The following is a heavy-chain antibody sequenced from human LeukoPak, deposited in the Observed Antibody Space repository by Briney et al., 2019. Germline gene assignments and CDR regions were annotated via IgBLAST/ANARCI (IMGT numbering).Heavy chain of an antibody. CDR1: GYTFTSYD. CDR2: MNPNSGNT. D-gene: IGHD6-19*01. J-gene: IGHJ5*02. CDR3: ARLAVAGTGP. V-gene: IGHV1-8*01. Sequence: GASVKVSCKASGYTFTSYDINWVRQATGQGLEWMGWMNPNSGNTGYAKKCQGRVTMTRNTSISTAYMELSSLRSEDTAVYYCARLAVAGTGPWGQGTLVTVSS.